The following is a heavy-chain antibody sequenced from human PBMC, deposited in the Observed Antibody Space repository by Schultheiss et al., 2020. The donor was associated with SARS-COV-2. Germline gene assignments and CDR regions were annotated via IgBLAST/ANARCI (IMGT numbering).Heavy chain of an antibody. V-gene: IGHV3-30-3*01. CDR2: ISYDGSNK. D-gene: IGHD5-12*01. J-gene: IGHJ4*02. CDR1: GFTFSSYV. Sequence: GESLKISCAASGFTFSSYVMHWVRQAPGKGLAWVAVISYDGSNKYYADSVKGRFTMSRANSKISLYLQMNSLRAEDTAVYYCAKGGWHSGYDWLNYWGQGALGTVSS. CDR3: AKGGWHSGYDWLNY.